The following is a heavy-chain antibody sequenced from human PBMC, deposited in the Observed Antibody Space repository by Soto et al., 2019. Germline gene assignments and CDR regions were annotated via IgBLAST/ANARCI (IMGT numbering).Heavy chain of an antibody. CDR2: IYYSDST. D-gene: IGHD3-22*01. CDR3: ARAYDDTSGDSLDP. Sequence: SETLSLTCTVSGGSISSYYWSWIRQPPGKGLEWIGYIYYSDSTNYNPSLKSRVIISVDTSKNQFSLRLSSVTAADTAVYYCARAYDDTSGDSLDPWGQGTLVTVSS. J-gene: IGHJ5*02. CDR1: GGSISSYY. V-gene: IGHV4-59*01.